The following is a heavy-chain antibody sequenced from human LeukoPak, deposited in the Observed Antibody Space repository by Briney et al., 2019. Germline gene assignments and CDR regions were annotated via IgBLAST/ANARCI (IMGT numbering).Heavy chain of an antibody. D-gene: IGHD1-26*01. J-gene: IGHJ4*02. V-gene: IGHV3-7*01. CDR2: IKQDGSEK. CDR1: GFTFSSYW. Sequence: GGSLRLSCAASGFTFSSYWMNWVRQAPGKGLEWVANIKQDGSEKYYVGSVKGRFTISRDNAKNSLYLQMNSLRVEDTAVYYCARVGLLHYPMDYWGRGTLLTVSS. CDR3: ARVGLLHYPMDY.